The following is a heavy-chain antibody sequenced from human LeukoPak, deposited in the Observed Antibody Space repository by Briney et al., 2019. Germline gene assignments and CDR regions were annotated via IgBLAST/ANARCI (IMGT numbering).Heavy chain of an antibody. CDR2: IYYSGST. Sequence: SETLSLTCNVSGDPISRYYWSWIRQPPGKGLEWIGYIYYSGSTNYNPSLKSRVTISVDTSKNQFSLKLSSVTAADTAVYYCARQGYYDSSDLYWYFDLWGRGTLVTVSS. CDR3: ARQGYYDSSDLYWYFDL. J-gene: IGHJ2*01. V-gene: IGHV4-59*08. D-gene: IGHD3-22*01. CDR1: GDPISRYY.